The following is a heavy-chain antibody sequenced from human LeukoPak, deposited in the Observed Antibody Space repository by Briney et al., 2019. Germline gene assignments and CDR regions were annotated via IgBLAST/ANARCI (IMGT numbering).Heavy chain of an antibody. V-gene: IGHV3-53*01. Sequence: GGSLRLSCAASRFTVSSNYMSWVRQAPGKGLEWVSVIYSGGSTYYADAVKGRFTISRDNSKNTLYLQMNSLRAEDTAVYYCARVKYGDARYGFPAPFDXWGXGTLVTVSS. J-gene: IGHJ4*02. CDR3: ARVKYGDARYGFPAPFDX. CDR2: IYSGGST. CDR1: RFTVSSNY. D-gene: IGHD4-17*01.